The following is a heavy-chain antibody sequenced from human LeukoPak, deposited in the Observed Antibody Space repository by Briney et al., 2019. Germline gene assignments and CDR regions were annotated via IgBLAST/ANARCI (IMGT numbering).Heavy chain of an antibody. D-gene: IGHD6-19*01. J-gene: IGHJ4*02. V-gene: IGHV1-18*01. CDR3: ARDKGGAYSTGWYDY. CDR2: ISVYNGNT. Sequence: ASVKVSCKASGYTFTSNGISWVRQAPGQGLEWVGWISVYNGNTNYAQNLQGRVTMTTDTSTSTAYMDLRSLRSDDTAVYYCARDKGGAYSTGWYDYWDQGTLVTVSS. CDR1: GYTFTSNG.